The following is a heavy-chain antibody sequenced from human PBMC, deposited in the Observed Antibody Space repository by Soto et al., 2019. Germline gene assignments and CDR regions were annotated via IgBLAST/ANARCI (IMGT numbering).Heavy chain of an antibody. CDR2: ISAYNGNT. CDR1: GYTFTTYG. V-gene: IGHV1-18*01. J-gene: IGHJ6*02. CDR3: ARQQWLYYYYGMDV. D-gene: IGHD6-19*01. Sequence: QVQLVQSGAEVKKPGASVKVSCKACGYTFTTYGISWVRQAPGQGLEWMGWISAYNGNTNYAQKIQGRVTMTTDTSTSTAYMELRSLRSDDTAVYYCARQQWLYYYYGMDVWGQGTTVTVSS.